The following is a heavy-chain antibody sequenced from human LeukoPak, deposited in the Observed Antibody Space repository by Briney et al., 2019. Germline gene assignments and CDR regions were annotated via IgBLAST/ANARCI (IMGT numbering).Heavy chain of an antibody. V-gene: IGHV3-48*03. J-gene: IGHJ4*02. CDR3: ARVTYYYDSSGYRNFDY. CDR2: ISSSGSTI. CDR1: GFTFSSYE. D-gene: IGHD3-22*01. Sequence: GGSLRLSCAASGFTFSSYEMNWVRQAPGKGLEWVSYISSSGSTIYYADSVKGRFTISRDNAKNSLYLQMNSLRAEDTAVYYCARVTYYYDSSGYRNFDYWGQGTLVTVSS.